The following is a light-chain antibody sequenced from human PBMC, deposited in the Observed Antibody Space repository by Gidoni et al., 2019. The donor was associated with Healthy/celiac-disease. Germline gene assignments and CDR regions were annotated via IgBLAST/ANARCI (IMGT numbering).Light chain of an antibody. CDR1: QSVSSY. V-gene: IGKV3-11*01. CDR2: DAS. Sequence: EIVLTPSPATLSLSPGERATLSCRASQSVSSYLAWYQQKPGQAPRSLIYDASNRATGIPARFSGSGSGTDFTLTISSLEPEDFAVYYCQQRSNWPPEITFGQGTRLEIK. J-gene: IGKJ5*01. CDR3: QQRSNWPPEIT.